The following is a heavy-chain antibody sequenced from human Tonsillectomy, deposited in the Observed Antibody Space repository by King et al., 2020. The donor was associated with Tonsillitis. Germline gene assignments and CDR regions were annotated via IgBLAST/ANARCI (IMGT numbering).Heavy chain of an antibody. V-gene: IGHV3-64D*06. CDR1: GFTXSSYV. D-gene: IGHD3-10*01. Sequence: VQLXQSGGGXVXPXGSLXLSCSASGFTXSSYVMHWVXXAPGKGXEXVXXXXXXGXXXYXXXXXKGRFTISRDXSKNTLYLQMXXLXPEDTAVYYCVRDRLVWFGEFHYGMDVWGQGTTVTVSS. CDR3: VRDRLVWFGEFHYGMDV. J-gene: IGHJ6*02. CDR2: XXXXGXXX.